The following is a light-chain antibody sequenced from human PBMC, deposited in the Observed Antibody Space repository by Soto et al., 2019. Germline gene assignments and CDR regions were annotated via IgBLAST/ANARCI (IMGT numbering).Light chain of an antibody. J-gene: IGKJ4*01. CDR1: QSVSSK. Sequence: EIVMTQSPATLSVSPGERATLSCRASQSVSSKLAWYQQKPGQAPRPLIYGASTRATGIPARFSGSGSGTEFTLTISSLQSEDFAVYYCQQYNDWPLTFGGGTKVDIK. CDR3: QQYNDWPLT. CDR2: GAS. V-gene: IGKV3-15*01.